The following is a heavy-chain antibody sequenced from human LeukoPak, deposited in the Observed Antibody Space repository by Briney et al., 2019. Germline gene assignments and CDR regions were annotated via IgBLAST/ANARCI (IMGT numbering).Heavy chain of an antibody. D-gene: IGHD5-24*01. J-gene: IGHJ6*03. V-gene: IGHV4-61*02. CDR2: ISSSGST. CDR1: GDSISSGDYY. CDR3: ARGVRGLQRWLQLFLSDYYYYYYMDV. Sequence: SQTLSLTCTVSGDSISSGDYYWSWIRQPAGKGLEWIGRISSSGSTNYNPSLKSRVTISVDTSKNQFSLKLSSVTAADTAVYFCARGVRGLQRWLQLFLSDYYYYYYMDVWGKGTTVTVSS.